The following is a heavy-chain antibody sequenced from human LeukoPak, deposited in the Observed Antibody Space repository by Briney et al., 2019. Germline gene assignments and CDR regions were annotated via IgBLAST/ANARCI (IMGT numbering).Heavy chain of an antibody. J-gene: IGHJ4*02. CDR2: IYHSGST. CDR3: ARGSEEIFNDGFDY. D-gene: IGHD3-10*01. Sequence: SGTLSLTCAVSGGSISSSNWWSWVRKPPGKGLEWIGEIYHSGSTNYNPSLKSRVTISVDKSKNQFSLKLSSVTAADTAVYYCARGSEEIFNDGFDYWGQGTLVTVSS. CDR1: GGSISSSNW. V-gene: IGHV4-4*02.